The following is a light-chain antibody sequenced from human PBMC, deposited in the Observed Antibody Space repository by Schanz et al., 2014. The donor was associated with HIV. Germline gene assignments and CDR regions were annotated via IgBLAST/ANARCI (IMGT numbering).Light chain of an antibody. V-gene: IGLV2-14*03. J-gene: IGLJ2*01. CDR1: SSDVGAYNY. CDR2: DVN. Sequence: QSALTQPASVSGSPGQSITISCTGTSSDVGAYNYLSWYQQHPGKAPQLMIYDVNYRPSGVSNRFSGSKSGNTASLTISGLQAEDEADYYCSPYTSRNTLLFGGGTKLTVL. CDR3: SPYTSRNTLL.